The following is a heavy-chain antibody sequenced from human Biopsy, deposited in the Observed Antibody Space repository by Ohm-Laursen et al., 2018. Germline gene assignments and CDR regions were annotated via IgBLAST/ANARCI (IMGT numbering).Heavy chain of an antibody. Sequence: SLRLSCAAPGFTFSSYAMNWVRQAPGRGLEWVSGITGSGDGAYYADSMRGRFTIARDNSRNTLYLQMNSLRADDTAVYYCAKASRNYYDSTGYYFDYWGQGTLVTVSA. CDR2: ITGSGDGA. D-gene: IGHD3-22*01. J-gene: IGHJ4*02. V-gene: IGHV3-23*01. CDR1: GFTFSSYA. CDR3: AKASRNYYDSTGYYFDY.